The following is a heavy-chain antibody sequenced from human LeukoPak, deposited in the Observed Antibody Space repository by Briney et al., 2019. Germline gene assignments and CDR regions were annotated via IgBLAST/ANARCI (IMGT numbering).Heavy chain of an antibody. CDR2: LKQDGSEK. Sequence: GGSLRLSCTASGFIFSNYWMNWVRQAPGKGLEWVASLKQDGSEKYYVDSVKGRFTISRDNAKNSLYLQMNSLRAEDTAVYYCARVYRGFYDSSGFGDYWGQGTLVTVSS. D-gene: IGHD3-22*01. CDR1: GFIFSNYW. CDR3: ARVYRGFYDSSGFGDY. V-gene: IGHV3-7*01. J-gene: IGHJ4*02.